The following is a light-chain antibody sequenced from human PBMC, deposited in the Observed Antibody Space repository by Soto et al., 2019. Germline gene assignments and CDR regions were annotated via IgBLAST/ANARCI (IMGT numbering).Light chain of an antibody. J-gene: IGKJ1*01. V-gene: IGKV3-20*01. CDR3: QYYGSSPRT. CDR2: GAS. CDR1: QSVSSDY. Sequence: EIVLTQSPGTLYLSPGERATLSCRASQSVSSDYLAWYQLKPGQAPRVLIYGASSRATGIPDRFSGSGSGTDFTLTISRLDPEDFAVYFCQYYGSSPRTFGQGTKVEIK.